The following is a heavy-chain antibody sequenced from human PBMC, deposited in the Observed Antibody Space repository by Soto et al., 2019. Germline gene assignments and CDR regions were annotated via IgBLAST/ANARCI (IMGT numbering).Heavy chain of an antibody. CDR3: AHRTTTVTWWFDP. V-gene: IGHV2-5*01. CDR1: GFSLTTSGVG. CDR2: IYWYDDK. D-gene: IGHD4-17*01. J-gene: IGHJ5*02. Sequence: QITLKESGPTLVKPTQTLTLTCTFSGFSLTTSGVGVGWIRQPPGKALECLALIYWYDDKRYSPSLKSSITLTKDTSKNQLVLTMTNMDPADPATYFCAHRTTTVTWWFDPWGQGTLVTVS.